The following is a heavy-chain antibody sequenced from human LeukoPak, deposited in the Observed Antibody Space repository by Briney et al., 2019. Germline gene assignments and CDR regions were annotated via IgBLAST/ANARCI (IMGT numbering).Heavy chain of an antibody. D-gene: IGHD3-10*01. Sequence: PSQTLSLTCAVYGGSFSGYYWSLIRQPPGKGLEWIGEINHSGSTNYNPSLKSRVTISVDTSKNQFSLKLSSVTAADTAVYYCARVPLHYGSIRVPARMDVWGKGTTVTVSS. CDR1: GGSFSGYY. V-gene: IGHV4-34*01. J-gene: IGHJ6*04. CDR3: ARVPLHYGSIRVPARMDV. CDR2: INHSGST.